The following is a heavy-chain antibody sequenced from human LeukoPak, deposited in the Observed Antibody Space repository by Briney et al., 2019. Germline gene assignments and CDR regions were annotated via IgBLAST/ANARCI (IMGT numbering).Heavy chain of an antibody. J-gene: IGHJ5*02. D-gene: IGHD3-22*01. CDR1: GGTFSSYA. Sequence: SVKVSCKASGGTFSSYAISWVRQAPGQGLEWMGRIIPILGIANYAQKFQGRVTITADKSTSTAYMELSSLRSEDTAVYYCARGYYDSSGYYNDWFDPWGQGTLVTVSS. V-gene: IGHV1-69*04. CDR3: ARGYYDSSGYYNDWFDP. CDR2: IIPILGIA.